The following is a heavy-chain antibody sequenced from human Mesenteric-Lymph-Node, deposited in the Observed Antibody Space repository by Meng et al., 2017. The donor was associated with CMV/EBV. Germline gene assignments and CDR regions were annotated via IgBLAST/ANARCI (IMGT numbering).Heavy chain of an antibody. Sequence: GGSLRLSCAASGFTFSSYSMNWVRQAPGKGLEWVSSTSSSSSYIYYADSVKGRFTISRDNAKNSLYLQMNSLRAEDTAVYYCARAIRGLWFGELFYGMDVWGQGTTVTVSS. J-gene: IGHJ6*02. CDR1: GFTFSSYS. D-gene: IGHD3-10*01. V-gene: IGHV3-21*01. CDR2: TSSSSSYI. CDR3: ARAIRGLWFGELFYGMDV.